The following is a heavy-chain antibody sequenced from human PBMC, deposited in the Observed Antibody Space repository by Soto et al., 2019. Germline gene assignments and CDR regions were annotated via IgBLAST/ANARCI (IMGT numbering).Heavy chain of an antibody. CDR1: GGSISSYY. CDR2: IYYSGST. V-gene: IGHV4-59*01. D-gene: IGHD4-17*01. Sequence: PSETLSLTCTVSGGSISSYYWSWIRQPPGKGLEWIGYIYYSGSTNYNPSLKSRVTISVDTSKNQFSLKLSSVTAADTAVYYCARAQPSTVTTPPYYYGMDVWGQGTTGTVSS. J-gene: IGHJ6*02. CDR3: ARAQPSTVTTPPYYYGMDV.